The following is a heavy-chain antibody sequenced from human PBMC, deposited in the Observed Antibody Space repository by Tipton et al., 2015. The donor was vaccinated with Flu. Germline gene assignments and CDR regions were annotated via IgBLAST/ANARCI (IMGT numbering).Heavy chain of an antibody. CDR1: GSSIRSSNYY. V-gene: IGHV4-61*01. CDR3: VRRDYSNYVSEPKNWFDP. CDR2: IFHSGNT. J-gene: IGHJ5*02. D-gene: IGHD4-11*01. Sequence: LSLTCSVSGSSIRSSNYYWGWIRQPPGKGLEWIGNIFHSGNTKYNPSLKSRVSISVDTSKNQFSLKLSSVTATDTAVYYCVRRDYSNYVSEPKNWFDPWGQGALVTVSS.